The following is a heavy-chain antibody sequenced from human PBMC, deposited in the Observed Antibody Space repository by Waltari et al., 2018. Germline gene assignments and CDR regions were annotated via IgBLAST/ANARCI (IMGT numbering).Heavy chain of an antibody. V-gene: IGHV4-4*07. D-gene: IGHD2-15*01. Sequence: QVHLQASGPALVKPSETLSLPCTVSGSSISVFLWSWIRQPAGKGLVWVGRASASGSTYYNPSLKSRITLATDTSRNQFSLTLTDVTAADTAMYYCVREKGGLGGWFDPWGQGIQVTVSS. CDR2: ASASGST. CDR1: GSSISVFL. CDR3: VREKGGLGGWFDP. J-gene: IGHJ5*02.